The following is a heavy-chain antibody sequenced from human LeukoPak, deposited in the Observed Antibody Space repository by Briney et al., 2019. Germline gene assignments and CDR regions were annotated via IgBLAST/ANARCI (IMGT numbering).Heavy chain of an antibody. Sequence: SETLSLTXTVSGGSISSYYWSWIRQPPGKGLEWIGYIYYSGSTNYNPSLKSRVTISVDTSKNQFSLKLSSVTAADTAVYYRARVERLTYPLWGQGTMVTVSS. CDR2: IYYSGST. CDR1: GGSISSYY. D-gene: IGHD2-21*01. CDR3: ARVERLTYPL. J-gene: IGHJ3*01. V-gene: IGHV4-59*01.